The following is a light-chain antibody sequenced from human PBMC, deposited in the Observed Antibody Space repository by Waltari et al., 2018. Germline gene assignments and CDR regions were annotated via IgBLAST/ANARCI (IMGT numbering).Light chain of an antibody. CDR3: SSKTSASGV. CDR2: EVS. V-gene: IGLV2-14*01. J-gene: IGLJ1*01. Sequence: QSALTQPASVSGSPGQSITISCTGTRAAVGGYTYFSWYQQYPGKAPQLMIYEVSFRPSGISNRFSGSKSGNTATLTIAGLQAEDEADYYCSSKTSASGVFGTGTTVTVL. CDR1: RAAVGGYTY.